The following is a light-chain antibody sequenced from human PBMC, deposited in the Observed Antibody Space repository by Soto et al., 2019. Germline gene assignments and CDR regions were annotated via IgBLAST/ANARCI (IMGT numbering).Light chain of an antibody. Sequence: QSALTQPASVSGSPGQSITISCTGTSSDIGGYKYVSWYQQHPGKAPKLIIYEINKRPSGVPDRFSGSKSGNTASLTVSGLQAEDEADYYCSSFAGSNNFPYVFGTGTKLTVL. V-gene: IGLV2-8*01. J-gene: IGLJ1*01. CDR2: EIN. CDR1: SSDIGGYKY. CDR3: SSFAGSNNFPYV.